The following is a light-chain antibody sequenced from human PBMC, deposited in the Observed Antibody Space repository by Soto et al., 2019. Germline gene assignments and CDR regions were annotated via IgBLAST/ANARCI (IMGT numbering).Light chain of an antibody. Sequence: DIQMTQSPSSLSASVGDRVTITCRASQTISRFLNWYQRKPGKAPKFLIHDASNLQSGVPSRFNGSGSGTDFTLTISSLQPEDFATYYCQQSFSTPPTFGQGPKLEIK. J-gene: IGKJ2*01. CDR1: QTISRF. CDR3: QQSFSTPPT. CDR2: DAS. V-gene: IGKV1-39*01.